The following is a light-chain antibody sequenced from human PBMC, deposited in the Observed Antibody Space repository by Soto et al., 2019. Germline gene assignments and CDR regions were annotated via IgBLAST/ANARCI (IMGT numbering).Light chain of an antibody. V-gene: IGLV2-11*01. CDR2: DVS. CDR1: SSDVGGYNY. CDR3: CSYAGSYYYV. J-gene: IGLJ1*01. Sequence: QSVLTQPRSGNGSPGQSVTISCTGTSSDVGGYNYVSWYQQHPGKAPKLMIYDVSKRPSGVPDRFSGSKSGNTASLTISGLQAEDEADYYCCSYAGSYYYVFGTGTKVTVL.